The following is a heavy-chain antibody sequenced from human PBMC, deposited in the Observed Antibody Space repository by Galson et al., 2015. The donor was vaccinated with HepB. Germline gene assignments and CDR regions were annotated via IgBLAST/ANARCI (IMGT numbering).Heavy chain of an antibody. CDR1: GFTFSSYS. J-gene: IGHJ6*02. CDR3: ARGQQWLASYYYYGTDV. D-gene: IGHD6-19*01. V-gene: IGHV3-48*02. Sequence: SLRLSCAASGFTFSSYSMNWVRRAPGKGLEWVSYISSTSSTTDYADSVKGRFTISRDNAKNSLFLQMNTLRDEDTAVYYCARGQQWLASYYYYGTDVWGQGTKVTVSS. CDR2: ISSTSSTT.